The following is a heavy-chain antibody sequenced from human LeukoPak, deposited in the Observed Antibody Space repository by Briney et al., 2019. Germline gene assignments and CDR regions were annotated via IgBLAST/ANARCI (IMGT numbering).Heavy chain of an antibody. Sequence: SETLSLTCAVYGGSFSGYYWSWIRQPPGKGLEWIGEINHSGSTNYSPSLRSRVSISVDTSKNQFSLRLRSVTAADTAVYYCGRDTHLESWGQGILVTVFS. CDR3: GRDTHLES. V-gene: IGHV4-34*01. CDR1: GGSFSGYY. J-gene: IGHJ4*02. CDR2: INHSGST.